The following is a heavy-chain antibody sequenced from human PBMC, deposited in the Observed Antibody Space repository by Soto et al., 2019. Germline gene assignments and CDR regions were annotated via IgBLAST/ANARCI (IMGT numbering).Heavy chain of an antibody. Sequence: QVQLQQWGAGLLKPSGTLSLTCAVYGGSFSGYYWSWIRQPPGKGLEWIGEINHSGSTNYNPSLKRRLTVSVDTSKKQFFLQLRYVTAADTAVDCCARVGDLLDGDVDHWGRGTLVTVSS. J-gene: IGHJ2*01. CDR2: INHSGST. CDR3: ARVGDLLDGDVDH. V-gene: IGHV4-34*01. D-gene: IGHD3-10*01. CDR1: GGSFSGYY.